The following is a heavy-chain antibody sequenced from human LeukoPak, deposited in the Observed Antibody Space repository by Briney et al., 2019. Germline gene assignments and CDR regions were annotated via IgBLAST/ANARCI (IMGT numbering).Heavy chain of an antibody. J-gene: IGHJ3*02. V-gene: IGHV1-18*01. CDR2: ISAYNGNT. Sequence: GASVKVSCKASGYTFTSYGISWVRQAPGQGLEWMGWISAYNGNTNYAQKLQGRVTMTTDTSTSTAYMELRSLRSDDTAVYYCVQANYYDILTGYFSDAFDIWGQGTMVTVSS. CDR1: GYTFTSYG. D-gene: IGHD3-9*01. CDR3: VQANYYDILTGYFSDAFDI.